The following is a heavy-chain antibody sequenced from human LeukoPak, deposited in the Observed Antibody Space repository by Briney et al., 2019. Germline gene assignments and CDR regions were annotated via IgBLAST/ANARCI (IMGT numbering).Heavy chain of an antibody. V-gene: IGHV3-23*01. CDR3: AKDRDIVVVPASSDAFDI. Sequence: GGSLRLSCAASGFTFSSYAMSWVRQAPGKGLEWFSAISGSGGSTYYADSVKGRFTISRDNSKNTLYLQMNSLRAEDTSVYYCAKDRDIVVVPASSDAFDIWGQGTMVTVSS. J-gene: IGHJ3*02. D-gene: IGHD2-2*01. CDR2: ISGSGGST. CDR1: GFTFSSYA.